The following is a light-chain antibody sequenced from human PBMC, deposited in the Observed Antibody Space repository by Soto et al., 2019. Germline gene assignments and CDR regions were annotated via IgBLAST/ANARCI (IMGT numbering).Light chain of an antibody. CDR3: QHSYANPRT. CDR2: GAS. V-gene: IGKV1-39*01. J-gene: IGKJ1*01. Sequence: DIQLTQSPYSLSASVGDRVTITCRASQNIGIYLNWYHQKAGKAPKLLVFGASTLQSGVPPRFSGRGSGTEFTLSIGSLQPEDFATYYCQHSYANPRTFGQGTKVDIK. CDR1: QNIGIY.